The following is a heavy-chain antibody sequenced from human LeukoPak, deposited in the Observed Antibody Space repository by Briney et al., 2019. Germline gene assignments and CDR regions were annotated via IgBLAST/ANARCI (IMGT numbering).Heavy chain of an antibody. CDR2: VYYTGST. CDR1: GDFITAYY. CDR3: ASNTGTVFDY. V-gene: IGHV4-59*01. Sequence: SETLSLTCTVSGDFITAYYWSWVRQPPGKGLEWIGYVYYTGSTEYNPSLRSRVTISLEMSNHQFSLNLTSVTAADTAVYYCASNTGTVFDYWGQGALVTVSS. D-gene: IGHD7-27*01. J-gene: IGHJ4*02.